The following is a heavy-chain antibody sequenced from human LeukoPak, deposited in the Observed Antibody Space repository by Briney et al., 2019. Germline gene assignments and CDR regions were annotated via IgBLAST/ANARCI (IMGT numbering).Heavy chain of an antibody. CDR1: GGTFSNYA. CDR3: ARGSSGSPYYFDY. CDR2: INAGNGNT. D-gene: IGHD5/OR15-5a*01. V-gene: IGHV1-3*01. Sequence: ASVKLSCKTSGGTFSNYAITWVRQAPGQGLEWMGWINAGNGNTKYSQKFQGRVTITRDTSASTAYMGLSSLRSEDTAVYYCARGSSGSPYYFDYWGQGTLVTVSS. J-gene: IGHJ4*02.